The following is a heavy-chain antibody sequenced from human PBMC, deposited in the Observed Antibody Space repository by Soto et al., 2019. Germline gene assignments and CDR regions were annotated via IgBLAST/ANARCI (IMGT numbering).Heavy chain of an antibody. Sequence: SETLSLTCTVSGGSISSGGYYWSWIRQHPGKGLEWIGYIYYSGSTYYNPSLKSRVTISVDTSKNQFSLKLSSVTAADTAVYYCARASYDSSGYYLDYWGQGTLVTVSS. V-gene: IGHV4-31*03. J-gene: IGHJ4*02. CDR3: ARASYDSSGYYLDY. D-gene: IGHD3-22*01. CDR2: IYYSGST. CDR1: GGSISSGGYY.